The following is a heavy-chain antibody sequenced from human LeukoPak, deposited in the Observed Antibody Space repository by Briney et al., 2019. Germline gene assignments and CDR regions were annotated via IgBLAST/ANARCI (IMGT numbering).Heavy chain of an antibody. CDR1: GFTFSNYS. CDR2: IGTTGSYI. Sequence: GGSLRLSCAASGFTFSNYSMNWVRQAPGKGLEWVSSIGTTGSYIFYADSVKGRFTISRDNAKNSLYLQMNSLRADDTAVYYCARDLGNYGSGSYYDYWGQGTLVTVSS. CDR3: ARDLGNYGSGSYYDY. J-gene: IGHJ4*02. V-gene: IGHV3-21*01. D-gene: IGHD3-10*01.